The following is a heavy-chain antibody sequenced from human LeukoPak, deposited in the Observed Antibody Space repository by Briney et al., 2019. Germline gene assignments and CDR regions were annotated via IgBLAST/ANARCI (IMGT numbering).Heavy chain of an antibody. Sequence: GGSLRLSCAASGFTFSSYEMNWVRQAPGKGLEWVSYISSSGSTIYYADSVKGRFTISRDNAKNSLYPQMNSLRVEDTAVYYCAREYGGNSGYWGQGTLVTVSS. D-gene: IGHD4-23*01. CDR1: GFTFSSYE. V-gene: IGHV3-48*03. CDR3: AREYGGNSGY. J-gene: IGHJ4*02. CDR2: ISSSGSTI.